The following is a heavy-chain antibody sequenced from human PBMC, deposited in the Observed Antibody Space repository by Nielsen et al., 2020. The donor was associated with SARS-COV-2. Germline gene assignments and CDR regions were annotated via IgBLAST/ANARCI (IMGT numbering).Heavy chain of an antibody. CDR1: GFTFSSYA. V-gene: IGHV3-23*01. D-gene: IGHD6-6*01. Sequence: GESLKISCAASGFTFSSYAMSWVRQAPGKGLEWVSAISGSGGSTYYADSVKGRFTISRDNSKNTLYLQMNSLRAEDTAVYYCARDIGIAARPGYYGMDVWGQGTTVTVSS. CDR3: ARDIGIAARPGYYGMDV. J-gene: IGHJ6*02. CDR2: ISGSGGST.